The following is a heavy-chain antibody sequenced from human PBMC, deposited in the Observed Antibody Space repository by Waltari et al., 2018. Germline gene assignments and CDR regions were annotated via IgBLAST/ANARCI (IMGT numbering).Heavy chain of an antibody. CDR1: GFTISRFW. CDR2: IGPDGSDK. CDR3: VGWNDPINS. Sequence: EAQLVQSGGGLVQPGGSLTLSGAASGFTISRFWMTWIRQAPGEGVQWGAHIGPDGSDKYDVDSVKGRFTISRDNAENSLLLQMSSLRVEDTALYYCVGWNDPINSWGQGTLVAVSS. D-gene: IGHD1-1*01. V-gene: IGHV3-7*01. J-gene: IGHJ4*02.